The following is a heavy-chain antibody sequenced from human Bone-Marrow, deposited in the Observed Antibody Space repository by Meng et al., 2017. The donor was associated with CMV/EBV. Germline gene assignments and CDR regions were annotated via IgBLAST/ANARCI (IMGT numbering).Heavy chain of an antibody. CDR1: GDSGSRSSYF. D-gene: IGHD2-21*02. CDR2: IYNSGST. Sequence: TVSGDSGSRSSYFWSWIRQPPGKGLEWIGYIYNSGSTNYNPSLKSRVSISVDTSKNQFSLKLSSVTAADTAMYYCARGGDWGWYFDLWGRGTLVTVSS. V-gene: IGHV4-61*01. CDR3: ARGGDWGWYFDL. J-gene: IGHJ2*01.